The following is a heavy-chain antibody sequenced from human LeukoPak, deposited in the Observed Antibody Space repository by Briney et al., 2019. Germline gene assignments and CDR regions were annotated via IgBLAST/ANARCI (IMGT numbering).Heavy chain of an antibody. D-gene: IGHD3-22*01. CDR2: INPNSGGT. CDR1: GYTFTGYY. CDR3: ARGDTNDYYRDYNWFDP. J-gene: IGHJ5*02. Sequence: GASVKVSCKASGYTFTGYYMHWVRQAPGQGLEWMGWINPNSGGTNYAQEFQGRVTMTRDTSISTAYMELSRLRSGDTAVYYCARGDTNDYYRDYNWFDPWGQGTLVTVSS. V-gene: IGHV1-2*02.